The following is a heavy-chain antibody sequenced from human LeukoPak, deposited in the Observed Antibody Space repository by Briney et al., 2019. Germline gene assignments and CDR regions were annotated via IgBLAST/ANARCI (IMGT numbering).Heavy chain of an antibody. CDR3: ARGGSYFDISGYYFY. D-gene: IGHD3-22*01. Sequence: PGGSLRLSCAASGFTVGSNTMSWVRQAPGKGLEWVSIIYSGGSTSYADSVKGRFTISRDNSKNKLYLQMNSLRTEDTAVYYCARGGSYFDISGYYFYWGQGTLVTVSS. CDR2: IYSGGST. J-gene: IGHJ4*02. V-gene: IGHV3-66*01. CDR1: GFTVGSNT.